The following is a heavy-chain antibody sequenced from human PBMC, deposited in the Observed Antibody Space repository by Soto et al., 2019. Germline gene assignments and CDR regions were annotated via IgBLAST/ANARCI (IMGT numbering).Heavy chain of an antibody. CDR2: IWYDGSNK. J-gene: IGHJ4*02. D-gene: IGHD6-19*01. Sequence: QVQLVESGGGVVQPGRSLRLSCAASGFTFSSYGMHWVRQAPGKGLEWVAVIWYDGSNKYYADSVKGRFTISRDNSKNTLYLQMNSRRAEVTAVYYCARAGDSSGWYEDYWGQGTLVTVSS. CDR3: ARAGDSSGWYEDY. V-gene: IGHV3-33*01. CDR1: GFTFSSYG.